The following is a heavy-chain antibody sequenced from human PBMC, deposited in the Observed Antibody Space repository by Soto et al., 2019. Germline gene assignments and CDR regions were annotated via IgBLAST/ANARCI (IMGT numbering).Heavy chain of an antibody. V-gene: IGHV3-21*01. CDR2: ISSSSSYI. Sequence: EVQLVESGGGLVKPGGSLRLSCAASGFTFSGYSMNWVRQAPGKGLEWVSSISSSSSYIYYADSVKGRFTISRNNAKNSLYLQMNSPRAEATAVYYCARDKVYCGGDCYSRWFDPWGQGTLVTVSS. D-gene: IGHD2-21*02. CDR3: ARDKVYCGGDCYSRWFDP. CDR1: GFTFSGYS. J-gene: IGHJ5*02.